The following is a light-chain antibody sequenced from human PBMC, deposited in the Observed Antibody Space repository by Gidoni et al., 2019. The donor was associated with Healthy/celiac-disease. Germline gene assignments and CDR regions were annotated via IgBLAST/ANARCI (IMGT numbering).Light chain of an antibody. CDR1: QSVLYSSNNKNY. CDR2: WAS. V-gene: IGKV4-1*01. CDR3: QQYYSTPYT. Sequence: DIVMTQSPDSLAVSLGERATINCKSSQSVLYSSNNKNYLAWYQQKPGQPPKLLIYWASTRESGVPDRFSGSGSGTDFTLTISSLQAEDVAVYYCQQYYSTPYTSGQXTKLEIK. J-gene: IGKJ2*01.